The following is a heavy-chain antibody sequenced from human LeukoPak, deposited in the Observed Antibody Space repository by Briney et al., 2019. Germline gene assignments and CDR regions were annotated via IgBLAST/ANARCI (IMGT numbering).Heavy chain of an antibody. CDR1: GFTLSSNS. D-gene: IGHD4-17*01. V-gene: IGHV3-66*01. Sequence: GGSLRLSCTVSGFTLSSNSMSRVRQAPGKGLEWVSVIYSGGSTYYADSVKGRFTISRDNSKNTLYLQMNSLRAEDTAVYYCARAPSRYGDFNFDYWGQGTLVTVSS. CDR3: ARAPSRYGDFNFDY. J-gene: IGHJ4*02. CDR2: IYSGGST.